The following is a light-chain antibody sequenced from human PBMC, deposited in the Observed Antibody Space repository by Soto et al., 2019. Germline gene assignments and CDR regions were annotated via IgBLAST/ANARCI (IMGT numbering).Light chain of an antibody. V-gene: IGKV1-5*03. CDR1: QSISSW. J-gene: IGKJ1*01. Sequence: DIQMTQSPSTLSASVGDRVTITCRASQSISSWLAWYQQKPGKAPKLLIYKASYLESGVPSRFSGSGSGTEFTLTISSLQPDDCATYYCQQYNIYSPRNPFGQGTKVEIK. CDR2: KAS. CDR3: QQYNIYSPRNP.